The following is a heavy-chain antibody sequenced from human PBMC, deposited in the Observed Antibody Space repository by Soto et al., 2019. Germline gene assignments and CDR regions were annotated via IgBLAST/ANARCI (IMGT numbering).Heavy chain of an antibody. V-gene: IGHV3-15*07. J-gene: IGHJ6*02. CDR3: VTSTKDLTDHYYLHGMDV. CDR1: GFTFSNAW. D-gene: IGHD3-10*01. CDR2: IKSKSDGGTT. Sequence: EVQLVESGGGLAKPGRSLRLSCAASGFTFSNAWMNWVRQGPGKGLEWVGRIKSKSDGGTTDYAAPVKGRFTISRDDSRNTPYLQMSSVKTEDTALYYCVTSTKDLTDHYYLHGMDVWGQGTTVTVSS.